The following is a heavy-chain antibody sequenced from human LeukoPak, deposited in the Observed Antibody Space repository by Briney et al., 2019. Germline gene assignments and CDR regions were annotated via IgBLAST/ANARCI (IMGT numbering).Heavy chain of an antibody. J-gene: IGHJ5*02. CDR1: GGSISSSNW. D-gene: IGHD2-2*01. CDR3: ARRESRAEGDWFDP. CDR2: IYHSGNT. Sequence: PSGTLSLTCAVSGGSISSSNWWSWVRQPPGKGLEWLGEIYHSGNTNYNPSLKSRVTLSVDKSENQFSLKLTSVTAADTAVYYCARRESRAEGDWFDPWGQGTLVTVSS. V-gene: IGHV4-4*02.